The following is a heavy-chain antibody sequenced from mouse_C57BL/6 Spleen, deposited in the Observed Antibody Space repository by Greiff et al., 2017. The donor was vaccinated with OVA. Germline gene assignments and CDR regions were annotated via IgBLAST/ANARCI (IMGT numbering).Heavy chain of an antibody. Sequence: DVKLVESGRGLVKPGGSLKLSCAASGFTFSSSAMSWVRQTPEKRLEWVATISDGGSYTYYPDNVKGRFPISRDNAKNNLYLQMSHLKSEDTAMYYCAREDYWGQGTTLTVSS. CDR2: ISDGGSYT. CDR3: AREDY. CDR1: GFTFSSSA. V-gene: IGHV5-4*01. J-gene: IGHJ2*01.